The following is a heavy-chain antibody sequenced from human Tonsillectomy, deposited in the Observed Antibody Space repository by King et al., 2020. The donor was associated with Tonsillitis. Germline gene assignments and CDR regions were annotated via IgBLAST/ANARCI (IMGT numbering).Heavy chain of an antibody. CDR2: IKSKTDGGTT. J-gene: IGHJ5*02. CDR1: GFTFSNAW. V-gene: IGHV3-15*01. D-gene: IGHD2-15*01. CDR3: ATAGDCSGGSCYSPDWFDP. Sequence: VQLVESGGGLVKPGGSLRLSCAASGFTFSNAWMSWVRQAPGKGLEWVGRIKSKTDGGTTDYAAPVKDRFTISRDDSKNTLYLQMNSLKTADTAVYYCATAGDCSGGSCYSPDWFDPWGQGTLVTVSS.